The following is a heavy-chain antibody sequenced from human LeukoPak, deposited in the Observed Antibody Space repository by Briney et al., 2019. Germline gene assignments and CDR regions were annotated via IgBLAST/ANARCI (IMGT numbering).Heavy chain of an antibody. J-gene: IGHJ4*02. Sequence: PGRSLRLSCAASGFTLSSYGMHWVRQAPGKGLEWVAVIWYDGSNKYYADSVKGRFTISRDNSKNTLYLQMNSLRAEDTAVYYCARDAEDSLTLKCWGQGTLVTVPS. D-gene: IGHD4/OR15-4a*01. CDR3: ARDAEDSLTLKC. CDR2: IWYDGSNK. V-gene: IGHV3-33*01. CDR1: GFTLSSYG.